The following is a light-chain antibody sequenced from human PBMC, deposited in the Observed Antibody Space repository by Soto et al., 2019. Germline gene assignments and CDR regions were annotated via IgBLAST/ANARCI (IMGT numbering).Light chain of an antibody. CDR2: MVS. Sequence: QSVLTQPASVSGSPGQSITISCTGTSSDVGNYNYVSWYQQYPGRVPKLLIYMVSNRPSGVPNRFSGSKSGNTASLTISGLQAEDEADYFCTSPTPGSLYVFGTGTKLTVL. CDR1: SSDVGNYNY. V-gene: IGLV2-14*01. CDR3: TSPTPGSLYV. J-gene: IGLJ1*01.